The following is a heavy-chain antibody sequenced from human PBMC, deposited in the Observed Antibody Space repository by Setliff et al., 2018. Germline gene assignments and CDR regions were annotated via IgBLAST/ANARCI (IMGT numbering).Heavy chain of an antibody. CDR2: INPRTGVT. J-gene: IGHJ3*01. D-gene: IGHD1-26*01. CDR1: GYTFTGHY. V-gene: IGHV1-2*02. Sequence: ASVKVSCKASGYTFTGHYIHWVRQAPGQGLEWLGWINPRTGVTNYARKFQGRVTMTRDTSITTVYMDLGRLRSDDTAVYFCVREYSGGGLTWGQGTMVTVSS. CDR3: VREYSGGGLT.